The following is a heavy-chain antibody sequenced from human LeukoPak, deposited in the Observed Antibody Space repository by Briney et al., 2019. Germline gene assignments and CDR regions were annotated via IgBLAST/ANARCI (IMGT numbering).Heavy chain of an antibody. CDR1: GGSISSYY. J-gene: IGHJ4*02. V-gene: IGHV4-59*01. Sequence: KSSETLSLTCTVSGGSISSYYWSWIRQRPGKGLEWIGYIYYSGSTNYNPSLKSRVTISVDTSKNQFSLKLSSVTAADTAVYYCARSSSTSFPIDYWGQGTLVTVSS. D-gene: IGHD2-2*01. CDR3: ARSSSTSFPIDY. CDR2: IYYSGST.